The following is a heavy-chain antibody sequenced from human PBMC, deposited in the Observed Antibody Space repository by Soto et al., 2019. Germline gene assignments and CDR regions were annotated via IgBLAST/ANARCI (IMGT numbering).Heavy chain of an antibody. CDR3: ACPRPDKRDMVRGVHDAFDI. J-gene: IGHJ3*02. CDR1: GGTLSSYA. D-gene: IGHD3-10*01. Sequence: GASVKVSCTDSGGTLSSYAISWVRQAKGQGLEWMGGIIPIFGTANYAQKFQGRVTITADESTSTAYMELSSLRSEDTAVYYCACPRPDKRDMVRGVHDAFDIWGQGTMVTVSS. CDR2: IIPIFGTA. V-gene: IGHV1-69*13.